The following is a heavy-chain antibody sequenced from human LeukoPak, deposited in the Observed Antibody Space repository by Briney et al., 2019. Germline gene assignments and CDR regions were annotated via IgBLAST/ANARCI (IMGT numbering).Heavy chain of an antibody. CDR1: GATFSSYA. D-gene: IGHD1-1*01. V-gene: IGHV1-69*04. CDR3: ARVETPVSGMDV. J-gene: IGHJ6*02. Sequence: ASVKVSCKASGATFSSYAITWVRQAPGQGLEWMGRIIPILGIPNYAQKFQGRVTITADKSTSTAYMELSSLRSEDTAVYFCARVETPVSGMDVWGQGTTVTVSS. CDR2: IIPILGIP.